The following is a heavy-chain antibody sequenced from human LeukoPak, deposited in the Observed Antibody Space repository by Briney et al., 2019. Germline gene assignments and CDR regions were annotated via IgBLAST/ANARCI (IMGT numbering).Heavy chain of an antibody. Sequence: SETLSLTCTVSGDSISPYYWSWVRQPPGKRLEWIGYIYYIGTTKYNPSLKSRVIISLDTSKNQFSLKLNSVTAADTAFYCARHYYGSGRFLEHWGQGTLVTVSS. CDR2: IYYIGTT. J-gene: IGHJ4*02. CDR1: GDSISPYY. D-gene: IGHD3-10*01. CDR3: ARHYYGSGRFLEH. V-gene: IGHV4-59*08.